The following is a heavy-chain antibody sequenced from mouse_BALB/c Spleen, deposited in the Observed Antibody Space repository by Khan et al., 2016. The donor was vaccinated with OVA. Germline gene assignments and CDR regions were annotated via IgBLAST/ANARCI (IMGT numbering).Heavy chain of an antibody. CDR3: ERKNYYGYAMDY. CDR2: ISYSGNT. D-gene: IGHD1-1*01. J-gene: IGHJ4*01. V-gene: IGHV3-2*02. CDR1: GYSITSGYA. Sequence: VQLKESGPGLVKPSQSLSLTCTVTGYSITSGYAWNWIRQFPGNKLEWMGYISYSGNTTYTPSLRSRISISRDTSKNQFFLQLNSVTTEDTATYYCERKNYYGYAMDYWGQGTSVTVSS.